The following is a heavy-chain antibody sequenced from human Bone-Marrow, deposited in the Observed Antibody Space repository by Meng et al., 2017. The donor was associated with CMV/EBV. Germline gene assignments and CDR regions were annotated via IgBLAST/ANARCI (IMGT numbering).Heavy chain of an antibody. D-gene: IGHD3-10*01. V-gene: IGHV3-11*01. CDR1: GFTFSDFW. J-gene: IGHJ6*02. CDR2: ISSSGSTI. Sequence: GESLKISCAAFGFTFSDFWMNWVRQAPGKGLEWVSYISSSGSTIYYADSVKGRFTISRDDAKNSLYLQMNSLRAEDTAVYYCARVPTMVRGVITGGGRHYYGMDVWGQGTTVTVSS. CDR3: ARVPTMVRGVITGGGRHYYGMDV.